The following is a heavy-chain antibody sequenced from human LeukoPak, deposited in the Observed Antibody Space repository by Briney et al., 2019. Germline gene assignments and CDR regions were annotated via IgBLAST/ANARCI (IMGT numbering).Heavy chain of an antibody. Sequence: ASVKVSCKASGYTFTGYYMHWVRQAPGQGLEWMGRINPNSGGTNYAQKFQGRVTMTRDTSISTAYMELSRLRSDDTAVYYCARARRITIFGVVIIFQADAFDIWGQGTMVTVSS. D-gene: IGHD3-3*01. CDR2: INPNSGGT. V-gene: IGHV1-2*06. J-gene: IGHJ3*02. CDR1: GYTFTGYY. CDR3: ARARRITIFGVVIIFQADAFDI.